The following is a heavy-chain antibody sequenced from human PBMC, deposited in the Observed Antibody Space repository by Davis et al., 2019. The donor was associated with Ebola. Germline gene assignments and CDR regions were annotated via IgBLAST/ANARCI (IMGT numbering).Heavy chain of an antibody. CDR2: ISYDGSNK. Sequence: GGSLRLSCAASGFTFGSFGMHWIRQAPGKGLEWVAVISYDGSNKFYGDSVKGRFTISRDNSKNTLFLQMNSLKAADTAVYYCARWGGGATQPWYYYGMDVWGKGTTVTVSS. CDR1: GFTFGSFG. CDR3: ARWGGGATQPWYYYGMDV. J-gene: IGHJ6*04. D-gene: IGHD1-26*01. V-gene: IGHV3-30*03.